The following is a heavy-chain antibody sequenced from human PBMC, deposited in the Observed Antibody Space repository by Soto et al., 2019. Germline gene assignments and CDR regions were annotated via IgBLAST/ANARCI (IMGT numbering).Heavy chain of an antibody. CDR3: ASLPKTTVITSYYYYYGMDV. CDR2: IYYSGST. V-gene: IGHV4-39*01. D-gene: IGHD4-17*01. CDR1: GGSISSSSYY. J-gene: IGHJ6*02. Sequence: QLQLQESGPGLVKPSETLSLTCTVSGGSISSSSYYWGWIRQPPGKGLEWIGSIYYSGSTYYNPSLKSRVTISVDTSKNQFSLKRSSVSAADTAVYYWASLPKTTVITSYYYYYGMDVWGQGTTVTVSS.